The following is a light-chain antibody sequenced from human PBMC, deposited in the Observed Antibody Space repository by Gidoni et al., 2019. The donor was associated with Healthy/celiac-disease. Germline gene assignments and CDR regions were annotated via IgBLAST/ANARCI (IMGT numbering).Light chain of an antibody. V-gene: IGLV3-25*03. CDR1: ALPKQY. CDR3: QSADSSGTHVV. Sequence: SYEPPPPPPVSVSPGQTARITCSGDALPKQYAYWYQQKPGQAPVLVIYKDSERPSGIPERFSGSSSGTTVTLTISGVQAEDEADYYCQSADSSGTHVVFGGGTKLTVL. J-gene: IGLJ2*01. CDR2: KDS.